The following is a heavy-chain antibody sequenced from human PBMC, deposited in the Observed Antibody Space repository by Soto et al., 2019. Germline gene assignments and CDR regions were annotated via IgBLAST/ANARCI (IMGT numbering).Heavy chain of an antibody. D-gene: IGHD6-6*01. CDR2: IVPMFGTP. Sequence: ASVKVSCKASGGTFADFIMNWVRQTPGQGLEWMGGIVPMFGTPTYAEKFKGRVTISATGSTSTAYMELTSLRSEDTAVYYCARNGTYSSSLSQYSGMDVWGQGTTVTVSS. J-gene: IGHJ6*02. V-gene: IGHV1-69*13. CDR1: GGTFADFI. CDR3: ARNGTYSSSLSQYSGMDV.